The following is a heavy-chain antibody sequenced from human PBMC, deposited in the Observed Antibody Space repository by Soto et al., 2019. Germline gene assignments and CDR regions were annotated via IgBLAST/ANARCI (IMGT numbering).Heavy chain of an antibody. D-gene: IGHD2-2*01. CDR3: ASSLDMPPYAFDI. J-gene: IGHJ3*02. Sequence: QVQLVQSGAEVKKPGSSVKVSCKASGGTFSSYAISWVRQAPGQGLEWMGGIITIFGTANYAQKFQGRVTIAADESTSTAYMELSRLRSEDTAVYYCASSLDMPPYAFDIWGQGTMVTVSS. V-gene: IGHV1-69*01. CDR1: GGTFSSYA. CDR2: IITIFGTA.